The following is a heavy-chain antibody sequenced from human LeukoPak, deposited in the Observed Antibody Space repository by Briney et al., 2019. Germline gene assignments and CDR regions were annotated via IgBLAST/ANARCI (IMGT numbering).Heavy chain of an antibody. CDR2: ISYDGSNK. CDR3: ARPPIRIAAAGTRIWFDP. V-gene: IGHV3-30*04. CDR1: GFTFSSYA. Sequence: GGSLRLSCAASGFTFSSYAMHWVRQAPGKGLEWVAVISYDGSNKYYADSVKGRFTISRDNSKNTLYLQMNSLRAEDTAVYYCARPPIRIAAAGTRIWFDPWGQGTLVTVSS. J-gene: IGHJ5*02. D-gene: IGHD6-13*01.